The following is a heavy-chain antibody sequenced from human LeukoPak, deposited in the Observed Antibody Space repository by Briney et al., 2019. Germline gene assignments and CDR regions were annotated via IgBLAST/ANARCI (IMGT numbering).Heavy chain of an antibody. V-gene: IGHV1-69*05. Sequence: ASVKVSCKASGGTFSSYAISWVRQAPGQGLEWMGGIIPIFGTANYAQKFQGRVTITTDESTSTAYMELSSLRSEDTAVYYCARPPLGQYCSSTSCGLEYWGQGTLVTVSS. J-gene: IGHJ4*02. CDR3: ARPPLGQYCSSTSCGLEY. CDR2: IIPIFGTA. D-gene: IGHD2-2*01. CDR1: GGTFSSYA.